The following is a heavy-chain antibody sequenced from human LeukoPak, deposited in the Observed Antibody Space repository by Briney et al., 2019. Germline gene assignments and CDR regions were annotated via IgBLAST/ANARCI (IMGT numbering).Heavy chain of an antibody. CDR2: INHSGST. D-gene: IGHD6-13*01. CDR1: GGSFSGYY. Sequence: PSETLSLTCAVYGGSFSGYYWSWIRQPPGKGLEWIGEINHSGSTNYNPSLKSRVTISVDTSKNQFSLKLSSVTAADTAVYYCARGLVAAAGLYYYYYYMDVWGKGTTVTVSS. V-gene: IGHV4-34*01. CDR3: ARGLVAAAGLYYYYYYMDV. J-gene: IGHJ6*03.